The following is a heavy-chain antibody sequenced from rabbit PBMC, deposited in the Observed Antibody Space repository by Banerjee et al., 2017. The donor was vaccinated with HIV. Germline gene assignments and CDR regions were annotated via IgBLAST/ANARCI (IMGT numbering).Heavy chain of an antibody. CDR2: IYAGSSGST. CDR1: GFSFSSSYY. J-gene: IGHJ4*01. V-gene: IGHV1S45*01. Sequence: QQQLEESGGGLVKPGGTLTLTCTASGFSFSSSYYMCWVRQAPGKGLEWIACIYAGSSGSTYYASWAKGRFTISITSSTTVTLQMTSLTAADTATYFCARETETYAGGAGYGYYFDLWGPGTLVTVS. D-gene: IGHD6-1*01. CDR3: ARETETYAGGAGYGYYFDL.